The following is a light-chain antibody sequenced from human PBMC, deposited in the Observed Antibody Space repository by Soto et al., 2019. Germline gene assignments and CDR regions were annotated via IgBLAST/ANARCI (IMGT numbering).Light chain of an antibody. V-gene: IGKV3-20*01. CDR3: QQYAYSPIT. J-gene: IGKJ5*01. CDR2: DAS. Sequence: EVVLTQSPGTLSLSLGERATLSCRASQSIARSYLAWYQQKPGQAPRLLIYDASTRATGTPDRFSGSGSGTDFTLTISSLEPEDFAVFYCQQYAYSPITFGQGTRLEI. CDR1: QSIARSY.